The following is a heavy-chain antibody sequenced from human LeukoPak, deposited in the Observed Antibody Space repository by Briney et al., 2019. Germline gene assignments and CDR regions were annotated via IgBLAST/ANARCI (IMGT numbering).Heavy chain of an antibody. D-gene: IGHD1-20*01. CDR3: ARHDNWNGFF. CDR1: GGSISSYY. J-gene: IGHJ4*02. Sequence: SETLSLTCTVSGGSISSYYWTWIRQPAGKGLEWIGRIYTTGSTNYNPSLNSRVTMSVDTSKNQFSLKLSSVTAADTAVYYCARHDNWNGFFWGQGTLVTVSS. CDR2: IYTTGST. V-gene: IGHV4-4*07.